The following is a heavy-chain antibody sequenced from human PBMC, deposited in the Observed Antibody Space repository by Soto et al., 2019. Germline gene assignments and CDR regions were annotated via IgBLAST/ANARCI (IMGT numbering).Heavy chain of an antibody. D-gene: IGHD3-10*01. Sequence: SETLSLTCTVSGGSISSSSYYWGWIRQPPGKGLEWIGSIYYSGSTYYNPSLKSRVTISVDTSKNQFSLKLSSVTAEDTAIYYCAKDSNLIPWGSNHWGQGTLVTVSS. CDR1: GGSISSSSYY. J-gene: IGHJ5*02. V-gene: IGHV4-39*07. CDR3: AKDSNLIPWGSNH. CDR2: IYYSGST.